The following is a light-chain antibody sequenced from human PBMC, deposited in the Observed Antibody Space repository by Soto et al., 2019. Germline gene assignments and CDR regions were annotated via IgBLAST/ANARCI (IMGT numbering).Light chain of an antibody. CDR2: AAS. V-gene: IGKV1-27*01. CDR3: QKYNSSPFT. J-gene: IGKJ3*01. CDR1: QGISNY. Sequence: DIPMTQSPSSLSASVGDRVTITCRASQGISNYLAWYQQKPGRVPKLLIYAASTLLSGVPSRFSGSGSGTDCTLTISSLQPEDVATYYCQKYNSSPFTFGPGTKVDIK.